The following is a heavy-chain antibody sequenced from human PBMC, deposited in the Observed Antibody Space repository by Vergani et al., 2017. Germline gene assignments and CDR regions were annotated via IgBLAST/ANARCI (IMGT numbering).Heavy chain of an antibody. CDR3: ARSQXAGSSSSSFLTSYYYYYYMDV. CDR2: IYYSGST. CDR1: GGSISSSSYY. V-gene: IGHV4-39*01. Sequence: QLQLQESGPGLVKPSETLSLTCTVSGGSISSSSYYWGWIRQPPGKGLEWIGSIYYSGSTYYNPSLKSRVTISVDTSKNQFSLKLSSVTAADTAVYYCARSQXAGSSSSSFLTSYYYYYYMDVWGKGTTVTVSS. J-gene: IGHJ6*03. D-gene: IGHD6-6*01.